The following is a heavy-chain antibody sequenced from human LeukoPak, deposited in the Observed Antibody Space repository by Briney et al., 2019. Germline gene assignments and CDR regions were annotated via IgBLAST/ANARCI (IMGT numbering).Heavy chain of an antibody. Sequence: GASVKVSCKASGGTFSSYAISWVRQAPGQGLEWMGGIIPIFGTANYAQKFQGRVTITADESTSTAYMELSSLRSEDTAVYYCARDRSVVVTYYFDYWGQGTLVTVSS. CDR3: ARDRSVVVTYYFDY. J-gene: IGHJ4*02. CDR1: GGTFSSYA. D-gene: IGHD3-22*01. CDR2: IIPIFGTA. V-gene: IGHV1-69*13.